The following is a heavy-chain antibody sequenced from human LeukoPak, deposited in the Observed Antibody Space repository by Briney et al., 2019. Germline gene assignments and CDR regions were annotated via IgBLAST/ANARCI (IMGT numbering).Heavy chain of an antibody. CDR1: GYTLTELS. Sequence: ASVKLSCKVSGYTLTELSMHWVRQAPGEGLEWMGGFDPEDGETIYTQKFQGRVTMTEDTSTDTAYMELSSLRYEDTAVYYCATPSAVYDSNGYYYPRWGQGTLVSVSS. V-gene: IGHV1-24*01. CDR3: ATPSAVYDSNGYYYPR. CDR2: FDPEDGET. D-gene: IGHD3-22*01. J-gene: IGHJ4*02.